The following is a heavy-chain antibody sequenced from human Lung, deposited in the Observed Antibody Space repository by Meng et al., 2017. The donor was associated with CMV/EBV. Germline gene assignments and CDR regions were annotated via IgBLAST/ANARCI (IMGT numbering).Heavy chain of an antibody. J-gene: IGHJ4*02. V-gene: IGHV1-2*02. CDR1: GHSFTDYY. CDR3: ARDRFRTVRGLFSY. CDR2: INPNSGGT. Sequence: ASXXVSXKASGHSFTDYYIHWVRQAPGQGLEWMGWINPNSGGTNYAENFQGRVTMTRDTSISTASMELNRLRSEDTAVYYCARDRFRTVRGLFSYWGKGTXVTVSS. D-gene: IGHD3-10*01.